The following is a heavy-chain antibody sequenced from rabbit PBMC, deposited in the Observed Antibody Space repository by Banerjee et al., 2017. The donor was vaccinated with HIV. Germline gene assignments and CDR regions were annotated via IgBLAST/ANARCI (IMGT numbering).Heavy chain of an antibody. J-gene: IGHJ6*01. CDR1: GFSFSSYYY. Sequence: QEQLEESGGDLVKPEGSLTLTCTASGFSFSSYYYMCWVRQAPGKGLEWIACIYAGSSGRTYYARWAKGRFTISKTSSTTVTLQMTSLTAADTATYFCARSDASSGNVNCRGPGTLVTV. CDR3: ARSDASSGNVNC. D-gene: IGHD1-1*01. V-gene: IGHV1S45*01. CDR2: IYAGSSGRT.